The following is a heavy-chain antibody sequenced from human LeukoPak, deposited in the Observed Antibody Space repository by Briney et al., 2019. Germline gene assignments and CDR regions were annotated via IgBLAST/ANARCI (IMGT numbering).Heavy chain of an antibody. Sequence: GGSLRLSCVASGFPFSSYWMTWVRQAPGKGLVWVANIKQDGSKKSYVDSVKGRFTISRDNAKNSLYLQMNSLRAEDTAIYYCTRVGYIDEGIDYWGQGTLVTVSS. CDR1: GFPFSSYW. D-gene: IGHD5-24*01. V-gene: IGHV3-7*04. CDR2: IKQDGSKK. J-gene: IGHJ4*02. CDR3: TRVGYIDEGIDY.